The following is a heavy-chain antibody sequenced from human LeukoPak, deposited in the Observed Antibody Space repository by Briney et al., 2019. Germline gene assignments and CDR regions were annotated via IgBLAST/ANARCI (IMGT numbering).Heavy chain of an antibody. CDR2: IYYSGST. CDR3: ARHAYYYDSSGYSESQPFDY. CDR1: GGSISSSSYY. D-gene: IGHD3-22*01. V-gene: IGHV4-39*01. Sequence: SETLSLTCTFSGGSISSSSYYWGWIRQPPGKGLERIGSIYYSGSTYYNPSLKSRVTISVDTSKNQFSLKLSSVTAADTAVYYCARHAYYYDSSGYSESQPFDYWGQGTLVTVSS. J-gene: IGHJ4*02.